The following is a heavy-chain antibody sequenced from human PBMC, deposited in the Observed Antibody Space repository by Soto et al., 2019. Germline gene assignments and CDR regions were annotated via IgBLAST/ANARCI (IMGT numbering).Heavy chain of an antibody. D-gene: IGHD3-3*01. Sequence: GGSLRLSCEAFGFTVSTNYMSWVRQTPGKGLEWVSVFYSGGSTFYADSVKGRFTISRDNSKNTVYLQMNDLRVEDAAEYFCAKDSWAIFGVPAGEYYAMDVWGEGTKVTVSS. J-gene: IGHJ6*04. CDR3: AKDSWAIFGVPAGEYYAMDV. CDR2: FYSGGST. V-gene: IGHV3-53*01. CDR1: GFTVSTNY.